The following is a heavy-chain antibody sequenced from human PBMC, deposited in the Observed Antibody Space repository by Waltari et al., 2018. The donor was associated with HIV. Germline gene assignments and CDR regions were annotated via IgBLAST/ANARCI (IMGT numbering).Heavy chain of an antibody. Sequence: QITLKESGPTLVKPAQTLTLTCTFSGFSLSTRGVGVGWIRQPPRKALEWLALLYWNEEERYSPSLKSRLTITKDTSKNQVLLTMTDMDPVDTATYFCVHRLGSRTWYGNFDYWGQGILVRVSS. CDR1: GFSLSTRGVG. J-gene: IGHJ4*02. D-gene: IGHD6-13*01. CDR2: LYWNEEE. CDR3: VHRLGSRTWYGNFDY. V-gene: IGHV2-5*01.